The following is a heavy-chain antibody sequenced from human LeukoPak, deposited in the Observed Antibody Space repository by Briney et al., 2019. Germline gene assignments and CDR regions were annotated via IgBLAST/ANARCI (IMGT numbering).Heavy chain of an antibody. Sequence: SETLSLTCAVSGGSISSGGYSWSWIRQPPGEGLEWIGYIYYSGSTYYNPSLKSRVTISVDTSKNQFSLKLSSVTAADTAVYYCARNDRGVDTAMAIDYWGQGTLVAVSS. CDR1: GGSISSGGYS. CDR3: ARNDRGVDTAMAIDY. J-gene: IGHJ4*02. CDR2: IYYSGST. V-gene: IGHV4-30-4*07. D-gene: IGHD5-18*01.